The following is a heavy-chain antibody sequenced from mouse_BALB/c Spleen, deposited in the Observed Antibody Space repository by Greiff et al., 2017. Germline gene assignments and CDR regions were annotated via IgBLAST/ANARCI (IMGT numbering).Heavy chain of an antibody. Sequence: VQLQQPGAELVKPGTSVKLSCKASGYNFTSYWMHWVKQRPGQGLEWIGYINPSTGYTEYNQKFKDKATLTADKSSSTAYMQLSSLTSEDSAVYYCARRGYGDYWGQGTTLTVSS. CDR2: INPSTGYT. J-gene: IGHJ2*01. V-gene: IGHV1-7*01. CDR3: ARRGYGDY. D-gene: IGHD2-2*01. CDR1: GYNFTSYW.